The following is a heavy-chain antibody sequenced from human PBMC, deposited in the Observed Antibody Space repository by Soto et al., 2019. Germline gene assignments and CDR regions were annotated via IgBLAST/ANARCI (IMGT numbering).Heavy chain of an antibody. CDR3: ASSGDYYDSSGLFYGMDV. V-gene: IGHV4-31*03. D-gene: IGHD3-22*01. CDR1: GGSISSGGHY. J-gene: IGHJ6*02. Sequence: SETLSLTCTVSGGSISSGGHYWSWIRQHPGKGLEWIGYIYYSGSTYYNPSLKSRVTISVDTSKNQFSLKLSSVTAADTAVYYCASSGDYYDSSGLFYGMDVWGQGTTVTVSS. CDR2: IYYSGST.